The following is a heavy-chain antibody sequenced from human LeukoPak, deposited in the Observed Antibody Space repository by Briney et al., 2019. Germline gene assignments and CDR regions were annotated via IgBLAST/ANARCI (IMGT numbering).Heavy chain of an antibody. J-gene: IGHJ4*02. D-gene: IGHD3-22*01. V-gene: IGHV4-4*07. CDR3: ARSSSGYLLFDY. Sequence: SETLSLTCTVFSGSISSYDWSWIRQPAGKGLEWIGRIYISGSTNYNPSLKSRVTMSVDTSKNQFSLNLSSVTATDTAVYYCARSSSGYLLFDYWGQGTLVTVSS. CDR2: IYISGST. CDR1: SGSISSYD.